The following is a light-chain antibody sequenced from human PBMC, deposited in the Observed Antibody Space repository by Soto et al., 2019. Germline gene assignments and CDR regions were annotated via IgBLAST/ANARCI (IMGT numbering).Light chain of an antibody. CDR3: AAWDDSLNAL. J-gene: IGLJ1*01. Sequence: QSALTQPRSVSGSPGQSVTLSCTGTSSDVGGYHYVSWYQHHPGKAPKIIIYDVNKRPSGVPDRFSGSKSGNTASLTISGLQTEDEADYYCAAWDDSLNALFGTGTKLTVL. V-gene: IGLV2-11*01. CDR1: SSDVGGYHY. CDR2: DVN.